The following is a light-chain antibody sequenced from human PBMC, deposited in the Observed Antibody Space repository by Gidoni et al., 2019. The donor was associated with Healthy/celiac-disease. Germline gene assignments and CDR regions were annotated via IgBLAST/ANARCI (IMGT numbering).Light chain of an antibody. V-gene: IGKV1-5*01. CDR1: QIISSW. CDR2: DAS. CDR3: QQYNSYPLT. Sequence: DIKMTQSPSTLSASVGDRVTITCRARQIISSWLAWYQQKPGKAPKLLIYDASSLESGVTSRFSGSGSGPEFTLTISRLQPDDFATYYCQQYNSYPLTFGGGTKVEIK. J-gene: IGKJ4*01.